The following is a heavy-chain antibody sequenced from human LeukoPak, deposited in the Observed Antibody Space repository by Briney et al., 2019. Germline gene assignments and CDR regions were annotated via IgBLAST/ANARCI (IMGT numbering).Heavy chain of an antibody. CDR2: IIPILGIA. D-gene: IGHD3-22*01. V-gene: IGHV1-69*04. Sequence: SVKVSCKASGGTFSSYAINWVRQAPGQGLEWMGRIIPILGIANYAQKFQGRVTITADKSTSTAYMELSSLRSEDTAVYYCARDQSYYDSSGYPDYWGQGTLVTVSS. J-gene: IGHJ4*02. CDR1: GGTFSSYA. CDR3: ARDQSYYDSSGYPDY.